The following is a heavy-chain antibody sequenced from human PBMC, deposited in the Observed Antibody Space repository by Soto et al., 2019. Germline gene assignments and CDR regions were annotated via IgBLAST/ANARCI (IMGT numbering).Heavy chain of an antibody. CDR2: IIPIVGIT. D-gene: IGHD3-9*01. CDR3: ARGGWDYHT. J-gene: IGHJ1*01. V-gene: IGHV1-69*02. Sequence: QVQRVQSGAEVKKPGSSVKVSCKASGGTFSSYTISWVRQAPGQGLEWMGRIIPIVGITTYAQRFQGRVTITADKSTSTANMELSSLTSEDTAVYYCARGGWDYHTWGQGTLVTVSS. CDR1: GGTFSSYT.